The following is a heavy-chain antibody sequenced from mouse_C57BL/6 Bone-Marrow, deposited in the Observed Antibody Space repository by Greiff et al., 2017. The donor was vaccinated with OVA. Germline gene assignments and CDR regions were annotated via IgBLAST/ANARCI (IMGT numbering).Heavy chain of an antibody. CDR1: GYTFTDYY. CDR3: ARKGIITTVVAKDYAMDY. J-gene: IGHJ4*01. D-gene: IGHD1-1*01. CDR2: INPNNGGT. Sequence: EVQLQHSVPELVKPGASVKISCKASGYTFTDYYMNWVKQSHGKSLEWIGDINPNNGGTSYNQKFKGKATLTVDKSSSTAYMELRSLTSEDSAVYYCARKGIITTVVAKDYAMDYWGQGTSVTVSS. V-gene: IGHV1-26*01.